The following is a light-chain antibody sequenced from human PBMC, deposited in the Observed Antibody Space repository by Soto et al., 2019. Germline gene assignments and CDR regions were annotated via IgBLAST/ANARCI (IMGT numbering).Light chain of an antibody. V-gene: IGKV1-39*01. J-gene: IGKJ2*01. CDR2: VAS. CDR3: QESYSTPYT. CDR1: QSISTS. Sequence: DIQMTQSPSSLSASVGDRVTIACRASQSISTSLNWYQQKPGKAPQLLIYVASSLQSGVPSRFSGSGSGTDFTLSISTLQPEDFATYFYQESYSTPYTFGQGTKLEIK.